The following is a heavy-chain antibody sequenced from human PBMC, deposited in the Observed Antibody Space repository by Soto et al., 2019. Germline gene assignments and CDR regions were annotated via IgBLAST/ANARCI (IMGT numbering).Heavy chain of an antibody. Sequence: SETLSLTCTVSGGSISSGGYYWSWIRQHPGKGLEWIGYIYYSGSTYYNPSLKSRVTISVDTSKNQFSLKLSSVTAADTAVYYCARLQGLSDYGDYAQLYFFDYWGQGTLVTVSS. V-gene: IGHV4-31*03. CDR3: ARLQGLSDYGDYAQLYFFDY. CDR2: IYYSGST. CDR1: GGSISSGGYY. D-gene: IGHD4-17*01. J-gene: IGHJ4*02.